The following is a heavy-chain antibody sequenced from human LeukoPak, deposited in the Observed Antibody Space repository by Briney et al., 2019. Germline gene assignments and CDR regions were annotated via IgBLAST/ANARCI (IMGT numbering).Heavy chain of an antibody. J-gene: IGHJ5*02. CDR2: INHSGST. CDR1: GGSISSYY. V-gene: IGHV4-34*01. CDR3: ARGPRITIFGVVIEKRFDP. Sequence: SETLSLTCTVSGGSISSYYWSWIRQPPGKGLEWIGEINHSGSTNYNPSLKSRVTISVDTSKNQFSLKLSSVTAADTAVYYCARGPRITIFGVVIEKRFDPWGQGTLVTVSS. D-gene: IGHD3-3*01.